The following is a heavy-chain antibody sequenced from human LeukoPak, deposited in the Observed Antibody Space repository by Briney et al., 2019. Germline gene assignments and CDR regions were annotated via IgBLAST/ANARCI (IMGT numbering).Heavy chain of an antibody. CDR2: IYTGGST. Sequence: GGSLRLSCAASGFTVSSNYMGWVRQAPGKGLEWVSVIYTGGSTYYAGSVKGRFTISRDNSKKTLYLQMNSLRAEDTAVYYCARVGSGWEFDHWGQGTLVTVSS. D-gene: IGHD6-19*01. J-gene: IGHJ4*02. CDR1: GFTVSSNY. CDR3: ARVGSGWEFDH. V-gene: IGHV3-53*01.